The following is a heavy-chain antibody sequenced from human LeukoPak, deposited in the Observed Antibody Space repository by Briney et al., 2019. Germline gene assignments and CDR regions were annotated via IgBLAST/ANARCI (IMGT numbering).Heavy chain of an antibody. D-gene: IGHD3-10*01. CDR2: IKQGGGAV. CDR1: GFTFSIYS. V-gene: IGHV3-7*01. J-gene: IGHJ4*02. Sequence: GSLRLPCAASGFTFSIYSMSWVRQAPGKGLEWVANIKQGGGAVFYVDSVKGRFTISRDNAKNSVYLQMNSLRVEDTALYYCAADFGFVDYWGQGTPVTVSS. CDR3: AADFGFVDY.